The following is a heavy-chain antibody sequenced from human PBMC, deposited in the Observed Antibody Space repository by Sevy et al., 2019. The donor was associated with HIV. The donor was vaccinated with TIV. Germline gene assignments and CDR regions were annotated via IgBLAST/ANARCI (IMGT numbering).Heavy chain of an antibody. D-gene: IGHD6-6*01. CDR2: INHSGIT. V-gene: IGHV4-34*01. CDR1: GEPFSGYY. Sequence: SETLSLTCTVLGEPFSGYYWSWIRQPPGKGLEWIGEINHSGITHYNPSLKSRVTLSVDTSKNHFSLKLSSVTAADTAVYYCVRQDLATAAPRPYWGQGSLVTVSS. J-gene: IGHJ4*02. CDR3: VRQDLATAAPRPY.